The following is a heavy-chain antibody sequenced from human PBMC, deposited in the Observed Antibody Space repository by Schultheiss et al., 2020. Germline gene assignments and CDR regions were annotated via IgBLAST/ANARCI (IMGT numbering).Heavy chain of an antibody. Sequence: ASVKVSFKASGYTFSSYAISWVRQAPGQGLEWMGRINPNSGGTNYAQKFQGRVTMTRDTSISTAYMELSRLRSDDTAVYYCARDLGEAPDYWGQGTLVTVSS. J-gene: IGHJ4*02. CDR1: GYTFSSYA. CDR3: ARDLGEAPDY. D-gene: IGHD3-10*01. V-gene: IGHV1-2*06. CDR2: INPNSGGT.